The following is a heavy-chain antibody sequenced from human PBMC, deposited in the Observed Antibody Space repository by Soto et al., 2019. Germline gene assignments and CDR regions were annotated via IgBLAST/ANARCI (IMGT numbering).Heavy chain of an antibody. V-gene: IGHV3-13*01. CDR3: ARALSSSWYRGSGYGMDV. CDR1: GFTFSSYD. CDR2: IGTAGDT. Sequence: VGSLRLSCAASGFTFSSYDMHWVRQATGKGLEWVSAIGTAGDTYYPGSVKGRFTISRENAKNSLYLQMNSLRAGDTAVYYCARALSSSWYRGSGYGMDVWGQGTTVTVSS. J-gene: IGHJ6*02. D-gene: IGHD6-13*01.